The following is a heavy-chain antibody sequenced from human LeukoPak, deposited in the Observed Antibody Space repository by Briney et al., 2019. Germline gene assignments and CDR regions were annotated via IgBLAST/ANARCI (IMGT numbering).Heavy chain of an antibody. Sequence: GGSLRLSCAASGFTFSSYSMMWVRQAPGKGLEWVSYISSSSSTIYYADSVKGRFTISRDNAKNSLYLQMNSLRAEDTAVYYCARRNSSGWSPFDYWGQGTLVTVSS. D-gene: IGHD6-19*01. CDR2: ISSSSSTI. V-gene: IGHV3-48*01. J-gene: IGHJ4*02. CDR3: ARRNSSGWSPFDY. CDR1: GFTFSSYS.